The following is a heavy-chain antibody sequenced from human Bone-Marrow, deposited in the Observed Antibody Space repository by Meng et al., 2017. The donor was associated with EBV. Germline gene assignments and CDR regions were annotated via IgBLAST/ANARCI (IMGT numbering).Heavy chain of an antibody. J-gene: IGHJ4*02. D-gene: IGHD3-10*01. Sequence: VQGGPSGAEGQRPGSSVQVSLKASGGAFRNSSLSWWRQAPGQGLEWMGGFIPILGTPNYAQKYQDRVTITADESTSTAYMELSGLRSEDTAVYYCARESGRGYTPDFWGQGTLVTVSS. CDR1: GGAFRNSS. V-gene: IGHV1-69*01. CDR3: ARESGRGYTPDF. CDR2: FIPILGTP.